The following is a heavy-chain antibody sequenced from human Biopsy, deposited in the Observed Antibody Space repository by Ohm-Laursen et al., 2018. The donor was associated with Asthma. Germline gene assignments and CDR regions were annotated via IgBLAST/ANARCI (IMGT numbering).Heavy chain of an antibody. J-gene: IGHJ2*01. CDR3: ARHPNNGDYSYWYFDL. CDR1: GFSMDTNSYF. Sequence: SETLSLTWPISGFSMDTNSYFWGWIHQPPGKGLEWIGGVFYTGITYYNPSLESRVTMSVDTSKSQFFLEVNSVTAPDTAVYYCARHPNNGDYSYWYFDLWGRGTLVTVSS. CDR2: VFYTGIT. D-gene: IGHD4-17*01. V-gene: IGHV4-39*01.